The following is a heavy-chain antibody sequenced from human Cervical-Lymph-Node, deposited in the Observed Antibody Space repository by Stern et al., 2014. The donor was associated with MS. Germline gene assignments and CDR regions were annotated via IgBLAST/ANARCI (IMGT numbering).Heavy chain of an antibody. CDR2: IIPIFDIV. V-gene: IGHV1-69*01. J-gene: IGHJ4*02. CDR3: ARASLTSGYYYSHLAY. Sequence: QVQLVQSGAEVKKPGSSVKVSCKASGGTFSNYATSWVRQVPGQGLEWVGGIIPIFDIVHYAQKFQGRVTIAADESTSTAYMEMNSLTHGDTAVYYCARASLTSGYYYSHLAYWGQGTLVTVSS. CDR1: GGTFSNYA. D-gene: IGHD3-22*01.